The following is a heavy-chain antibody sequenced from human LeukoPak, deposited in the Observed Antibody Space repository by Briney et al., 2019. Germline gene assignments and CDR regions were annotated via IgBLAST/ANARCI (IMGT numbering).Heavy chain of an antibody. CDR1: GFTFSSYA. Sequence: GGSLRLSCAASGFTFSSYAMSWVRQAPGKGLEWVSAISGSGGSTYYADSVKGRFTISRDNSKNSLYLQMNSLRAEDTAVYYCARDSGIAAAGRYGFDYWGQGTLVTVSS. CDR2: ISGSGGST. D-gene: IGHD6-13*01. J-gene: IGHJ4*02. CDR3: ARDSGIAAAGRYGFDY. V-gene: IGHV3-23*01.